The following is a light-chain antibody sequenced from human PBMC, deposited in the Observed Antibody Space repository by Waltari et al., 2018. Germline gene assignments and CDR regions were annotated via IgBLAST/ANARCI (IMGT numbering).Light chain of an antibody. CDR3: QQYKSPPWT. J-gene: IGKJ1*01. CDR2: KAV. V-gene: IGKV1-5*03. CDR1: ESINTW. Sequence: DIQLTQSPSTLSASVGDRVTITCRATESINTWLAWYQQKPGKAPKLLSYKAVNLEGGVPSRFSGGGSGTEFTLSISSLQPDDFATYYCQQYKSPPWTFGQGTKV.